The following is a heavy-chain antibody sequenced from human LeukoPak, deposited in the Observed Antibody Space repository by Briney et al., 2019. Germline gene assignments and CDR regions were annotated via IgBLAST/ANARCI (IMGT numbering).Heavy chain of an antibody. J-gene: IGHJ6*03. D-gene: IGHD3-16*01. CDR1: GGTFSSYA. Sequence: SVKVSCKASGGTFSSYAISWVRQAPGQGLEWMGGIIPIFGTANYAQKFQGRVTMTRDTSISTAYMELSRLRSDDTAVYYCARAGGTYYYYMDVWGKGTTVTISS. CDR3: ARAGGTYYYYMDV. V-gene: IGHV1-69*05. CDR2: IIPIFGTA.